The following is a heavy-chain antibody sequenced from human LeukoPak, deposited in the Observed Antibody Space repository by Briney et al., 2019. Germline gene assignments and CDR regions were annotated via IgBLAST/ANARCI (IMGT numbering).Heavy chain of an antibody. CDR1: GYTFTSYY. CDR3: ARDSGSGYYPSHFDY. CDR2: INPCGGST. Sequence: ASVKVSCKASGYTFTSYYMHWVRQAPGQGLEWMGIINPCGGSTSYAQKFQGRVTMTRDTSTSTVYMELSSLRSEDTAVYYCARDSGSGYYPSHFDYWGQGTLVTVSS. D-gene: IGHD3-3*01. J-gene: IGHJ4*02. V-gene: IGHV1-46*01.